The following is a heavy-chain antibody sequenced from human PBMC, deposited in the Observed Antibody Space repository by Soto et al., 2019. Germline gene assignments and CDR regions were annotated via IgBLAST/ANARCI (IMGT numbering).Heavy chain of an antibody. Sequence: RASVKVSCKASGGTFSSYAISWVRQAPGQGLEWMGGIIPIFGTANYAQKFQGRVTITADESTSTAYMELSSLRSEDTAVYYCARGQIGYCSGGSCYDPNYYYGMDVWGQGTTVTVSS. D-gene: IGHD2-15*01. CDR1: GGTFSSYA. J-gene: IGHJ6*02. CDR3: ARGQIGYCSGGSCYDPNYYYGMDV. CDR2: IIPIFGTA. V-gene: IGHV1-69*13.